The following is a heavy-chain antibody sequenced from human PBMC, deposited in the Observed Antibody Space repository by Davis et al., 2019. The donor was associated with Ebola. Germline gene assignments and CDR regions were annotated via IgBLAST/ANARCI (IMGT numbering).Heavy chain of an antibody. CDR1: GGSFSGYY. V-gene: IGHV4-34*09. Sequence: SETLSLTCAVYGGSFSGYYWSWLRQPPGKGLEWIGEINHSGSTNYNPSLKSRVTISVDTSKNQFSLKLSSVTAADTAVYYCARSIVLMVYAIAWFDPWGQGTLVTVSS. J-gene: IGHJ5*02. CDR2: INHSGST. D-gene: IGHD2-8*01. CDR3: ARSIVLMVYAIAWFDP.